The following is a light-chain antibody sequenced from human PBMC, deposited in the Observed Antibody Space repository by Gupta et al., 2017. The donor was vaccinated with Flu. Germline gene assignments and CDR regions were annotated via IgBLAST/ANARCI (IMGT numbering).Light chain of an antibody. Sequence: DVVMTQSPLSLPVTPGEPASISCRSSQSLLHSNGYNYLDWYLKKPGQSPQLLIYLGSTRASGLPDRFSGSGSDTDITLMITMVAAEDVVVYYSKQALGTPFTFGQGTKMEIK. CDR3: KQALGTPFT. V-gene: IGKV2-28*01. CDR1: QSLLHSNGYNY. J-gene: IGKJ2*01. CDR2: LGS.